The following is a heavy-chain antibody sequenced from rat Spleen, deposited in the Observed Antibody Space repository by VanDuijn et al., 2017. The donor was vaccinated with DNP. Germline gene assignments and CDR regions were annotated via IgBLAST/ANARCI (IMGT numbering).Heavy chain of an antibody. D-gene: IGHD1-10*01. Sequence: EVQLVGSGGDLVQPGRSLKLACVASGFTFDNHWMTWIRQVPGKGLEWVASITGYSGGTYYPDSVKGRFTISRDNAENTLYLQMNSLRSEDTATYYCARGGNFGTFPYFDHWGQGVMVTVSS. CDR2: ITGYSGGT. J-gene: IGHJ2*01. V-gene: IGHV5-31*01. CDR3: ARGGNFGTFPYFDH. CDR1: GFTFDNHW.